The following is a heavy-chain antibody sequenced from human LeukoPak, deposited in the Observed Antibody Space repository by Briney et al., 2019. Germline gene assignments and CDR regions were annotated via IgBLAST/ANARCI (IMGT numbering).Heavy chain of an antibody. D-gene: IGHD3-10*01. CDR2: IKQDGSEK. J-gene: IGHJ4*02. V-gene: IGHV3-7*01. CDR3: ARGSYYYGSGSYLPVDY. CDR1: GFTFSSYW. Sequence: GGSLRLSCAASGFTFSSYWMSWVRQAPGKGLEWVANIKQDGSEKYYVDSVKGRFTISRDNAKNSLYLLMNSLRAEDTAVYYCARGSYYYGSGSYLPVDYWGQGALVTVSS.